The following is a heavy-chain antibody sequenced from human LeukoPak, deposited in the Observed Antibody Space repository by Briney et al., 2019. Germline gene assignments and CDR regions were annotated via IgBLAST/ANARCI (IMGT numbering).Heavy chain of an antibody. V-gene: IGHV3-15*01. CDR1: GFTFSNAW. CDR2: IKSKKFGETT. CDR3: AKDNTYQLFLFYYYMDV. D-gene: IGHD2-2*01. Sequence: GGSPRLSCAASGFTFSNAWLSWVRQAPGKGLEWVGRIKSKKFGETTDYAAPVKGRFTISRDDSKNMLYLQMNNLRAEDTAVYFCAKDNTYQLFLFYYYMDVWGKGTTVTISS. J-gene: IGHJ6*03.